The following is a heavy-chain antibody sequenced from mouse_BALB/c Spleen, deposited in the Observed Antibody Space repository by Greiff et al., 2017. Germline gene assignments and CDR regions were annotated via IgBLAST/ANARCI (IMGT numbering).Heavy chain of an antibody. Sequence: VQLQQSGAELVKPGASVKLSCKASGYTFTSYWMHWVKQRPGQGLEWIGEINPSNGRTNYNEKFKSKATLTVDKSSSTAYMQLSSLTSEDSAVYYCASGNYYGSSYGNYFDYWGQGTTLTVSS. V-gene: IGHV1S81*02. J-gene: IGHJ2*01. CDR1: GYTFTSYW. CDR2: INPSNGRT. D-gene: IGHD1-1*01. CDR3: ASGNYYGSSYGNYFDY.